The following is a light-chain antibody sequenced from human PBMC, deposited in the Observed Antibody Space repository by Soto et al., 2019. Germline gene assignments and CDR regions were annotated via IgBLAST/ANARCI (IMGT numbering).Light chain of an antibody. V-gene: IGKV3-20*01. CDR3: QHYGSSPET. Sequence: EIVLTQSPGTLSLSPGERATLSCRASQSVSSNYLAWYQQKPGQAPRLLIYGASNRATGIPDRFSGSGSGTDFTLTISRLEPEDFAMYYCQHYGSSPETFGQGTKVDIK. J-gene: IGKJ1*01. CDR1: QSVSSNY. CDR2: GAS.